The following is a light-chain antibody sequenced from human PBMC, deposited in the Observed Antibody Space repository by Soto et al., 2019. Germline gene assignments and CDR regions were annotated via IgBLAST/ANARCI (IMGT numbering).Light chain of an antibody. CDR2: EVS. Sequence: QSALTQPASVSGSPGQSITISCTGTSSDIGGYKYVSWYHQHPGKAPKLMIYEVSNRPSGVSNRFSGSKSGNTASLTISGLQAEDEGDYYCTSYTSSSTDDVFGTGTKVTVL. CDR3: TSYTSSSTDDV. J-gene: IGLJ1*01. CDR1: SSDIGGYKY. V-gene: IGLV2-14*01.